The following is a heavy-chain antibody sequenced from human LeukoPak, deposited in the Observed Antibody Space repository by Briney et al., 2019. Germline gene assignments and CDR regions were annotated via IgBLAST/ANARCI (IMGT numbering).Heavy chain of an antibody. J-gene: IGHJ6*03. CDR3: ARASYYDFWSGYYTYYYYMDV. V-gene: IGHV1-2*02. D-gene: IGHD3-3*01. CDR1: GYTFTGYY. Sequence: GASVKVSCKASGYTFTGYYMHWVRQAPGQGLEWMGWINPNSGGTNYAQKLQGRVTMTTDTSTSTAYMELRSLRSDDTAAYYCARASYYDFWSGYYTYYYYMDVWGKGTTVTVSS. CDR2: INPNSGGT.